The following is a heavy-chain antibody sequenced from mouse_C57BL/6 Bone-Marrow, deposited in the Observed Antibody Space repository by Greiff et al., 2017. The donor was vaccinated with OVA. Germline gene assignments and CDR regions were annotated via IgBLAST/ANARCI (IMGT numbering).Heavy chain of an antibody. CDR1: GYTFTSYW. J-gene: IGHJ2*01. Sequence: QVQLQQPGAELVRPGSSVKLSCKASGYTFTSYWMHWVKQRPIQGLEWIGNIDPSDSETHYNQKFKDKATLTVDKSSSTASMQLSSLTSEDSAVYYCASEDYYGWLDYWGQGTTLTVSS. CDR3: ASEDYYGWLDY. D-gene: IGHD1-1*01. V-gene: IGHV1-52*01. CDR2: IDPSDSET.